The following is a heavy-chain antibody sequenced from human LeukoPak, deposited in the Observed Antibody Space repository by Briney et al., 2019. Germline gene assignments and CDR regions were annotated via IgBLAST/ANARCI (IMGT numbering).Heavy chain of an antibody. CDR2: ISTSGST. CDR1: GDSIGSGNYY. Sequence: PSQTLSLTCIVSGDSIGSGNYYWSWIRQPAGKVLEWIGRISTSGSTNYNPSLQSRVTISVDTSKNQFSLRLSSVTAADTAVYYCARDNSHFYYTIGSANWGQGTLVTVSS. V-gene: IGHV4-61*02. D-gene: IGHD3-3*01. J-gene: IGHJ4*02. CDR3: ARDNSHFYYTIGSAN.